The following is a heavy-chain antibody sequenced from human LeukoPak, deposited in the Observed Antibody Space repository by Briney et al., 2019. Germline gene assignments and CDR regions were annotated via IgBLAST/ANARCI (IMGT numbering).Heavy chain of an antibody. J-gene: IGHJ4*02. Sequence: ASVKVSCKASGYTFTSYDINWVRQATGQGLEWMGWMNPNSGNTGYAQKFQGRVTMTEDTSTDTAYMELSSLRSEDTAVYYCATDPYGGHYDYWGQGTLVTVSS. CDR2: MNPNSGNT. CDR1: GYTFTSYD. V-gene: IGHV1-8*01. D-gene: IGHD4-23*01. CDR3: ATDPYGGHYDY.